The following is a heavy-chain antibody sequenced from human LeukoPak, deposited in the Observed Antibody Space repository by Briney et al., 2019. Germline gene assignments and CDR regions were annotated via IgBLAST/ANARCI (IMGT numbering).Heavy chain of an antibody. D-gene: IGHD5-12*01. CDR2: ISSRGGAI. Sequence: PGGSLRLSCAASGFSVSNTYMSWVRQAPGKGLEWVSYISSRGGAIYYADSLKGRFTISRDNAKNSLYLQMSSLRAEDTAVYYCAKLTEVAPTRPQGFDLWGRGTLVTVSS. J-gene: IGHJ2*01. CDR3: AKLTEVAPTRPQGFDL. V-gene: IGHV3-11*04. CDR1: GFSVSNTY.